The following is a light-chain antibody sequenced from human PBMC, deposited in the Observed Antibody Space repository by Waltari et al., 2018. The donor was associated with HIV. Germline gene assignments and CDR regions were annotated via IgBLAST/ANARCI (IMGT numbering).Light chain of an antibody. Sequence: SYELTQPPSVSVSPGQTARITCSGDALPKKYAYWYQQRSGQAPVLVIYDDTKRPSGIPEGVSGSRAGTMATLTISGAQVEDEADYYCYSTDSSVDHRGVFGGGTKVTVL. J-gene: IGLJ3*02. CDR3: YSTDSSVDHRGV. V-gene: IGLV3-10*01. CDR1: ALPKKY. CDR2: DDT.